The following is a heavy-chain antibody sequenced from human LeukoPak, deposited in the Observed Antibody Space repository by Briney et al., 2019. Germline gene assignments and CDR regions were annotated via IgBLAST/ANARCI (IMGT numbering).Heavy chain of an antibody. V-gene: IGHV1-69*13. J-gene: IGHJ4*02. D-gene: IGHD3-22*01. CDR1: GGDVKTIG. CDR3: ARGFPPRRNYDSSGYYSYYFDH. Sequence: SVKVSCKPSGGDVKTIGFGWVRQAPGQGLEWLGGIIAILGPANYAQKFQGRATITADESTSAVYLELRSLRSDDTAVYYCARGFPPRRNYDSSGYYSYYFDHWGQGTLVTVSS. CDR2: IIAILGPA.